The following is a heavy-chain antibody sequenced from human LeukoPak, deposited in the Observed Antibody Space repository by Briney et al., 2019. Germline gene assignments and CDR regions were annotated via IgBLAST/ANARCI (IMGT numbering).Heavy chain of an antibody. Sequence: SETLSLTCAVYGGSFSGYYWSWIRQPPGKGLEWIGEINHSGGTNYNPSLKSRVTISVDTSKNQFSLKLSSVTAADTAVYYCAREFYGGNPDYWGQGTLVTVSS. CDR3: AREFYGGNPDY. V-gene: IGHV4-34*01. D-gene: IGHD4-23*01. CDR2: INHSGGT. J-gene: IGHJ4*02. CDR1: GGSFSGYY.